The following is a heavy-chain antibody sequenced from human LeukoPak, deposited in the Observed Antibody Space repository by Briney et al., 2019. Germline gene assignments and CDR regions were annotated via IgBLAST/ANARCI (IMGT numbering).Heavy chain of an antibody. Sequence: PGGSLRLSCAASGLTVSTKYMSWVRQAPGKGLEWVSLIYSGDGTNYADSVKGRFTISRDNSKNTLSLQMNSLRAEDTAVYYCASSSIFGVVHRALGRKYYYYYMDVWGKGTTVTVSS. CDR1: GLTVSTKY. D-gene: IGHD3-3*01. CDR2: IYSGDGT. V-gene: IGHV3-66*02. CDR3: ASSSIFGVVHRALGRKYYYYYMDV. J-gene: IGHJ6*03.